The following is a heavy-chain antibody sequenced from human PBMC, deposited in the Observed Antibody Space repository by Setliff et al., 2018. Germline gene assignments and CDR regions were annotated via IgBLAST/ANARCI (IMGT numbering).Heavy chain of an antibody. CDR1: GFTFSDYY. J-gene: IGHJ3*02. Sequence: PGGSLRLSCAASGFTFSDYYMSWIRQAPGKGLEWVSYISSSSGLIYYAGSVKGRFTISRDEAKNSLYLQMSSLRAEDTAIYYCVRERSGYSSNWYTLDAFDIWGQGTMVTVSS. V-gene: IGHV3-11*04. CDR2: ISSSSGLI. CDR3: VRERSGYSSNWYTLDAFDI. D-gene: IGHD6-13*01.